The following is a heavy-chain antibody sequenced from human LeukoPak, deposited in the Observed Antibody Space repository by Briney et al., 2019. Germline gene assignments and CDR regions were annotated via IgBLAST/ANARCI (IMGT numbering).Heavy chain of an antibody. V-gene: IGHV4-59*01. D-gene: IGHD1-1*01. Sequence: SETLSLTCTVSGGSISRYYWRWIRQPPGKGLEWVGYIYYSGSTNSNPHLKSRLTISVDTSKNQFSLKLSSVTAADTGVYYCARDRTGNNWFDPWGQGTLVTVSS. CDR2: IYYSGST. J-gene: IGHJ5*02. CDR1: GGSISRYY. CDR3: ARDRTGNNWFDP.